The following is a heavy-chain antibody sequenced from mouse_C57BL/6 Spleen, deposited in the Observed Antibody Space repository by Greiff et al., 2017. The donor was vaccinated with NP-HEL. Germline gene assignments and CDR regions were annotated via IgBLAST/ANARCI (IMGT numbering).Heavy chain of an antibody. CDR2: INYDGSST. D-gene: IGHD3-2*02. J-gene: IGHJ2*01. V-gene: IGHV5-16*01. Sequence: EVQVVESEGGLVQPGSSMKLSCTASGFTFSDYYMAWVRQVPEKGLEWVANINYDGSSTYYLDSLKSRFIISRDNAKNILYLQMSSLKSEDTATYYCARDQGDDYFDYWGQGTTLTVSS. CDR3: ARDQGDDYFDY. CDR1: GFTFSDYY.